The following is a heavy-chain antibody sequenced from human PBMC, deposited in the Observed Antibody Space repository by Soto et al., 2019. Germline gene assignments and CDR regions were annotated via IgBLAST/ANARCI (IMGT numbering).Heavy chain of an antibody. Sequence: PSQTLSLTCVISGDSVSSNSAAWNWIRQSPSRGLEWLGRTYYRSKWYNDYAVSVKSRITINPDTSKNQFSLQLNSVTPEDTAVYYCARGMDCSSTSCNSNWFDPWGQGTLVTVSS. CDR1: GDSVSSNSAA. J-gene: IGHJ5*02. CDR2: TYYRSKWYN. CDR3: ARGMDCSSTSCNSNWFDP. V-gene: IGHV6-1*01. D-gene: IGHD2-2*01.